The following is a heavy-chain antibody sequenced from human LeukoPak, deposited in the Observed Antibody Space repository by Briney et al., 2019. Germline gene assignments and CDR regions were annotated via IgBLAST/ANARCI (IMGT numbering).Heavy chain of an antibody. V-gene: IGHV4-34*01. J-gene: IGHJ4*02. CDR2: INHSGST. CDR1: GGSFSGYY. CDR3: AWVGSYYYDSSGYKARGF. Sequence: PSETLSLTCAVYGGSFSGYYWSWIRQPPGKGLEWIGEINHSGSTNYNPSLKSRVTISVDTSKNQFSLKLSSVTAADTAVYYCAWVGSYYYDSSGYKARGFWGQGTLVTVSS. D-gene: IGHD3-22*01.